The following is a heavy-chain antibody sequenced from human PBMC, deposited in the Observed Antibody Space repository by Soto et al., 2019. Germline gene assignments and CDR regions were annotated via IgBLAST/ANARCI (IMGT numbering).Heavy chain of an antibody. D-gene: IGHD1-1*01. CDR2: INPNSGGT. Sequence: ASVKVSCKASGYTFTGYYMHWVRQAPGQGLEWMGWINPNSGGTNYAQKFQGWVTMTRDTSISTAYMELSRLRSDDTAVYYCARNWNYYYYGMDVWGQGTTVTVSS. V-gene: IGHV1-2*04. CDR1: GYTFTGYY. J-gene: IGHJ6*02. CDR3: ARNWNYYYYGMDV.